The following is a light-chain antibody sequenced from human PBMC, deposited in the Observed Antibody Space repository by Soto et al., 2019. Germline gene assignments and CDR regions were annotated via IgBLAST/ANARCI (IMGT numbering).Light chain of an antibody. J-gene: IGKJ3*01. CDR2: IAS. Sequence: DIQLTQSPSFLSASVGDRVIITCRASQGISNYLAWYQQKPGKTPKLLIYIASTLQGGVPSRFSGSGSGTEFTLTISSLQPEDFATYYCQQVYSSPFTFGPGTKVDIK. V-gene: IGKV1-9*01. CDR3: QQVYSSPFT. CDR1: QGISNY.